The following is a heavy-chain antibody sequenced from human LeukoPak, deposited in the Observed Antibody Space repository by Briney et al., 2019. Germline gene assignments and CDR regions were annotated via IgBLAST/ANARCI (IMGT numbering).Heavy chain of an antibody. V-gene: IGHV3-23*01. Sequence: GGSLRLSCAASGVTFSSYAMSWVRQTPGKGLEWVSAISNGGDSTYNADSVRGRFTISRDNSKNTLYLQMNSLRAEDTAVYYCARDGTSYYYIYYWGQGTLVTVSS. CDR2: ISNGGDST. D-gene: IGHD2/OR15-2a*01. CDR1: GVTFSSYA. CDR3: ARDGTSYYYIYY. J-gene: IGHJ4*02.